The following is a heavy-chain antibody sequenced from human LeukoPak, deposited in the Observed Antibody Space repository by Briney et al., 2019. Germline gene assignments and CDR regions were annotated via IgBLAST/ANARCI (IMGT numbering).Heavy chain of an antibody. Sequence: SETLSLTCTVSGGSISSYYWSWIRQPPGKGLEWIGYIYYSGSTNYNPSLKSRVTISVDTSKNQFSLKLSSVTAADTAAYYCARDGGHRLLWFGDHTAGWFDPWGQGTLVTVSS. V-gene: IGHV4-59*01. CDR1: GGSISSYY. J-gene: IGHJ5*02. CDR3: ARDGGHRLLWFGDHTAGWFDP. CDR2: IYYSGST. D-gene: IGHD3-10*01.